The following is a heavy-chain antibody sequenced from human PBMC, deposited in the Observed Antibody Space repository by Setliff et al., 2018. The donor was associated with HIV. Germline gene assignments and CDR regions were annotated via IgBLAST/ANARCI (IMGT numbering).Heavy chain of an antibody. CDR3: ARDLYYYDSSGYYPGNYYGMDV. V-gene: IGHV1-69*13. CDR1: GGTFSSYV. Sequence: SVKVSCKASGGTFSSYVISWVRQAPGQGLEWMGGIILLFGTPNYAQKFQGRVTITADESTSTAYMELSSLRSEDTAVYFCARDLYYYDSSGYYPGNYYGMDVWGQGTTVTVSS. J-gene: IGHJ6*02. D-gene: IGHD3-22*01. CDR2: IILLFGTP.